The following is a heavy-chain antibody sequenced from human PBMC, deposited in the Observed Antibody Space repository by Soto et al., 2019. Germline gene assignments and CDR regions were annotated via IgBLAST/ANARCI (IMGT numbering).Heavy chain of an antibody. V-gene: IGHV3-7*01. J-gene: IGHJ4*02. CDR1: GFTFSSYW. CDR2: IKQDGSEK. CDR3: ARDLEGSGSYYIDY. D-gene: IGHD3-10*01. Sequence: HPGGSLRLSCAASGFTFSSYWMSWVRQAPGKGLEWVANIKQDGSEKYYVDSVKGRFTISRDNAKNSLYLQMNSLRAEDTAVYYCARDLEGSGSYYIDYWGQGTLVTVSS.